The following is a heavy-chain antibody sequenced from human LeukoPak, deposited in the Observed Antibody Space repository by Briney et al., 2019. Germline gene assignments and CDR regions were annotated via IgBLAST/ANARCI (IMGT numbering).Heavy chain of an antibody. CDR2: ISTDSVYT. Sequence: PGGSLRLSCAASGFSFRDYYMSWIRQAPGKGLEWVSYISTDSVYTNYADPVKGRFTISRDNAKNSLYLQMNSLRAEDTAVYYCARESHGTGDQWGQGTLATVSS. CDR1: GFSFRDYY. J-gene: IGHJ4*02. D-gene: IGHD1-26*01. CDR3: ARESHGTGDQ. V-gene: IGHV3-11*05.